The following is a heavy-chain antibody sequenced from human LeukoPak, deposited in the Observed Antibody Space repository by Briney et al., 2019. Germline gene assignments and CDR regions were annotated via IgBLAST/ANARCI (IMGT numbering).Heavy chain of an antibody. D-gene: IGHD6-19*01. CDR1: GASISTYY. J-gene: IGHJ6*02. CDR2: IYTSGST. V-gene: IGHV4-4*07. CDR3: ARDRVDSSGYYYYYGMDV. Sequence: SETLSLTCAVSGASISTYYWSWIRQPAGKGLEWIGRIYTSGSTIYNPSLRSRVTMSVDTSKNQFSLKLTSVTAADTAVYYCARDRVDSSGYYYYYGMDVWGQGTTVTVSS.